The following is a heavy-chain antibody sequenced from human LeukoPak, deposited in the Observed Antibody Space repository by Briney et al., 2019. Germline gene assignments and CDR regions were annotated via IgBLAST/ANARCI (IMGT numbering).Heavy chain of an antibody. Sequence: GSLRLSCAASGFTFSSYGMHWVRQAPGKGLEWVAVISYDGSNKYYADSVKGRFTISRDNSKNTLYLQMNSLRVGDTAVYYCARCTTGRTFGSLREIKRSREIDYWGQGTLVTVSS. V-gene: IGHV3-30*03. CDR2: ISYDGSNK. CDR3: ARCTTGRTFGSLREIKRSREIDY. CDR1: GFTFSSYG. D-gene: IGHD1-1*01. J-gene: IGHJ4*02.